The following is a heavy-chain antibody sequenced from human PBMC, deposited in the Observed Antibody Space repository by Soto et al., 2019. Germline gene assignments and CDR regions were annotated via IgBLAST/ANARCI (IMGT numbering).Heavy chain of an antibody. CDR3: ARLMVRGVYNWFDP. CDR1: GGTFSSYA. Sequence: ASVKVSCKASGGTFSSYAISWVRQAPGQRLEWMGWINAVNGKTNYSQKFQGRVTITGDTSASTAYMELSSLTSEDTAVYYCARLMVRGVYNWFDPWGQGTLVTVSS. J-gene: IGHJ5*02. D-gene: IGHD3-10*01. V-gene: IGHV1-3*01. CDR2: INAVNGKT.